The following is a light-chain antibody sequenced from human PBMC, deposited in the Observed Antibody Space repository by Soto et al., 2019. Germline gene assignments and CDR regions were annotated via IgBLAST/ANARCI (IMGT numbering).Light chain of an antibody. Sequence: EIVMTQSPSTLSLSPWERSTLSCRASQSVSSNLAWYQQKPGQAPRLLIYGASTRATGIPARFSGSGSGTEFTLTISSLQSEDFAVYYCQQYNNWPRTFGQGTKWIS. CDR2: GAS. V-gene: IGKV3-15*01. CDR1: QSVSSN. J-gene: IGKJ1*01. CDR3: QQYNNWPRT.